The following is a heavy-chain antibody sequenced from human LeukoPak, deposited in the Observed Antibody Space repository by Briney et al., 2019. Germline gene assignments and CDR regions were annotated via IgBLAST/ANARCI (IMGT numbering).Heavy chain of an antibody. Sequence: ASVKVSCKASGYTFSTYDINWVGQATGQGLEWLGWMSPTSGNTGYAQRFQGRVTMTWDTSISTAYMELSSLRAEDTAVYYCSRGNTVSGDYWGQGTLVTVSS. V-gene: IGHV1-8*02. D-gene: IGHD6-19*01. CDR1: GYTFSTYD. CDR3: SRGNTVSGDY. J-gene: IGHJ4*02. CDR2: MSPTSGNT.